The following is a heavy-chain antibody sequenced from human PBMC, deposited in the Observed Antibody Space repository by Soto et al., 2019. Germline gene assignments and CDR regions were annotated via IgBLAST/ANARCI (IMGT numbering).Heavy chain of an antibody. V-gene: IGHV1-69*12. Sequence: QVQLVQSGAEVKKPGSSVKVSCKASGGTSSSYAISWVRQAPGQGLEWMGGIIPIFGTANYAQKFQGRVTITADESTSTAYMELSSLRSEDTAVYYCARDEEYSGYDSHYGMDVWGQGTTVTVSS. CDR2: IIPIFGTA. J-gene: IGHJ6*02. CDR3: ARDEEYSGYDSHYGMDV. CDR1: GGTSSSYA. D-gene: IGHD5-12*01.